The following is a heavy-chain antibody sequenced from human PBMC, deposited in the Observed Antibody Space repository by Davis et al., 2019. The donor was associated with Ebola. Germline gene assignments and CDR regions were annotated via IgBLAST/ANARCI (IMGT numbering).Heavy chain of an antibody. Sequence: GESLKISCAASGFTFTNYAMSWVRQAPGMGLEWVSAITTSGRTTGYADSVKGRFTIARDNSKNTVYLQMNSLRAEDTAVYYCATRGDNRQFDYWGQGTLVTVSS. J-gene: IGHJ4*02. CDR3: ATRGDNRQFDY. D-gene: IGHD2-21*02. CDR2: ITTSGRTT. V-gene: IGHV3-23*01. CDR1: GFTFTNYA.